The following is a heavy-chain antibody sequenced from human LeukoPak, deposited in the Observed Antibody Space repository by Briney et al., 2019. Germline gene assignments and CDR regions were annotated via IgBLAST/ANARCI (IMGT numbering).Heavy chain of an antibody. V-gene: IGHV3-30-3*01. D-gene: IGHD3-9*01. CDR2: MSYDGSNK. Sequence: GGSMILSCAASVFVFNSYAMDWVRQAPCKGLEWVADMSYDGSNKYYADSVKGRFTISRDNSKNTLYLQMNSLRAEDTAVYYCASGYDILTGYYSLFDYWGQGTLVTVSS. CDR3: ASGYDILTGYYSLFDY. J-gene: IGHJ4*02. CDR1: VFVFNSYA.